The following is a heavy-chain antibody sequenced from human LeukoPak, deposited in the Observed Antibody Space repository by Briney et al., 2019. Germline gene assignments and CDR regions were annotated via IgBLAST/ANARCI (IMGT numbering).Heavy chain of an antibody. V-gene: IGHV1-18*01. D-gene: IGHD4-11*01. CDR3: ARVPSDYIPSKYYFDY. CDR2: ISPYNYNT. CDR1: GYTFTYYG. Sequence: ASVKVSCKTSGYTFTYYGINWVRQAPGQWLEWMGWISPYNYNTNYAQKFQGRVTLTTDTSTSTAYMELRSLRSDDTAVYYCARVPSDYIPSKYYFDYWGQGTLVTVSS. J-gene: IGHJ4*02.